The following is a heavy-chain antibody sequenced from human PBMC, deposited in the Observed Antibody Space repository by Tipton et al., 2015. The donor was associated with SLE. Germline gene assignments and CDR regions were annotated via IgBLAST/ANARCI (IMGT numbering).Heavy chain of an antibody. CDR2: IYYSGST. Sequence: TLSLTCTVSGGSISSYYWSWIWQPPGKGLEWIGYIYYSGSTNYNPSLKSRVTISVDTSKNQFSLKLSSVTAADTAVYYCARDRAGPGGAFDIWGQGTMVTVSS. D-gene: IGHD3-10*01. J-gene: IGHJ3*02. CDR1: GGSISSYY. V-gene: IGHV4-59*01. CDR3: ARDRAGPGGAFDI.